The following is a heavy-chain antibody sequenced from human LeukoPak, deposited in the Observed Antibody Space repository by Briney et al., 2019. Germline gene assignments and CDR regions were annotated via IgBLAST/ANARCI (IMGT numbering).Heavy chain of an antibody. CDR3: ARDRPYDY. J-gene: IGHJ4*02. CDR1: GFTFSSYS. CDR2: ISGSSTYI. Sequence: GGSLRLSCAASGFTFSSYSMTWVRQAPGKGLEWVSFISGSSTYINYADAVKGRFTISRDNAKNSLYRQMNSLRAEDTAVYYCARDRPYDYWGQGTLVTVSS. V-gene: IGHV3-21*01.